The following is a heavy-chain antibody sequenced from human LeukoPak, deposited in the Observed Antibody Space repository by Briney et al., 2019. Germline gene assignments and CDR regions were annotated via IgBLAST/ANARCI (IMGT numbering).Heavy chain of an antibody. D-gene: IGHD3-22*01. Sequence: SETLSLTCTVSGGSISSGGYYWSWIRQHPGKGLEWIGYIYYSGSTYYNPSLKSRVTISIDTSKNQFSLKLSSVTAADTAVYYCARVVVGLYYFDYWGQGTLVTVSS. CDR1: GGSISSGGYY. CDR3: ARVVVGLYYFDY. V-gene: IGHV4-31*03. CDR2: IYYSGST. J-gene: IGHJ4*02.